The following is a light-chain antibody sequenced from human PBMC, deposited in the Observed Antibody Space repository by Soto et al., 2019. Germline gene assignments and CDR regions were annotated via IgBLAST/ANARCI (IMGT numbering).Light chain of an antibody. Sequence: SALTQPASVSGSAGQSITISCTGTSSDVGGYNYVSWYQHHPGKAPKLIIYDVSNRPSGVSIRFSGSKSDNTASLTISGLQPEDEADYHCSSYTTSNTRQIVFGTGTQLTVL. V-gene: IGLV2-14*03. J-gene: IGLJ1*01. CDR1: SSDVGGYNY. CDR2: DVS. CDR3: SSYTTSNTRQIV.